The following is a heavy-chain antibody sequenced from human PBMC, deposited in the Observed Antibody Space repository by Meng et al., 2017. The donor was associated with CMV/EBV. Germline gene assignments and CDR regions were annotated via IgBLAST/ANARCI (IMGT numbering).Heavy chain of an antibody. CDR3: ARGGLYYYDSSGHFDY. CDR2: IYTSGST. D-gene: IGHD3-22*01. Sequence: QLPEAGPGLVKPSEALSLTCTVSGGSISSYYWSWIRQPAGKGLEWIGRIYTSGSTNYNPSLKSRVTMSVDTSKNQFSLKLSSVTAADTAVYYCARGGLYYYDSSGHFDYWGQGTLVTVSS. J-gene: IGHJ4*02. V-gene: IGHV4-4*07. CDR1: GGSISSYY.